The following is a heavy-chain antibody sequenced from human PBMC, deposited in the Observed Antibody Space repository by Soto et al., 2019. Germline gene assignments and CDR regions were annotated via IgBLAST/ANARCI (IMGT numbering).Heavy chain of an antibody. CDR3: AKGPTPVPFDI. V-gene: IGHV3-11*05. D-gene: IGHD4-17*01. CDR2: ISSSSSYT. CDR1: GFTFSDYY. J-gene: IGHJ3*02. Sequence: QVQLVESGGGLVKPGGSLRLSCAASGFTFSDYYMSWIRQAPGKGLEWVSYISSSSSYTNYADSVKGRFTISRDNAKNSLYLQMNSLRAEDTAVYFCAKGPTPVPFDIWGQGTMVTVSS.